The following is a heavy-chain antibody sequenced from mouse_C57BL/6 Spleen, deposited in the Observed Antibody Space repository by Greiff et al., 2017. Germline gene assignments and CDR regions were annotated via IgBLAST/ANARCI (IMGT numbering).Heavy chain of an antibody. CDR2: SRNKANDYTT. Sequence: EVMLVESGGGLVQSGRSLRLSCATSGFTFSDFYMEWVRQAPGKGLEWIAASRNKANDYTTEYSASVKGRFIFSRDTSQSILYLQMNALRAEDTAIYYCARDAHSSRFAYWGQGTLVTVSA. D-gene: IGHD3-1*01. J-gene: IGHJ3*01. CDR1: GFTFSDFY. CDR3: ARDAHSSRFAY. V-gene: IGHV7-1*01.